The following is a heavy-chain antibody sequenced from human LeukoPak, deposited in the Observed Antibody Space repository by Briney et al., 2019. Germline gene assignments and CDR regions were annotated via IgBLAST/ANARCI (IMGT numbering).Heavy chain of an antibody. CDR3: ARGGYGSGSYYNVHFFDY. CDR1: GYTFTSYD. J-gene: IGHJ4*02. CDR2: MNPNSGNT. Sequence: ASVKVSCKASGYTFTSYDINWVRQATGQGREWMGWMNPNSGNTGYAQKFQGRVTMTRNTSISTAYMELSSLRSEDTAVYYCARGGYGSGSYYNVHFFDYWGQGTLVTVSS. V-gene: IGHV1-8*01. D-gene: IGHD3-10*01.